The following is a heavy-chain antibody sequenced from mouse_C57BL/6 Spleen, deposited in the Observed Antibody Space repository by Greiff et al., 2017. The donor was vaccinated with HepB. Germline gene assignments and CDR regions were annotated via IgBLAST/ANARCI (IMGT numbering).Heavy chain of an antibody. D-gene: IGHD1-1*02. V-gene: IGHV1-69*01. Sequence: QVQLQQPGAELVMPGASVKLSCKASGYTFTSYWMHWVKQRPGQGLEWIGEIDPSDSYTNYNRKFKGKSTLTVDKSSSTAYMQLSSLTSEDSAVYYCARDGSGYFDYWGQGTTLTVSS. J-gene: IGHJ2*01. CDR3: ARDGSGYFDY. CDR2: IDPSDSYT. CDR1: GYTFTSYW.